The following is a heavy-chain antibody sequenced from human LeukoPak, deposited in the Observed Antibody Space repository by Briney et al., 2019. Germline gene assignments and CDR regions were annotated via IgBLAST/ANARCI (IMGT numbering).Heavy chain of an antibody. D-gene: IGHD3-10*02. Sequence: ASVKVSCKASGGTFSSYAISWVRQAPGQGLEWMGGIIPIFGTANYAQKFQGRVTITADESTSTAYMELSSLRSEDTAVYYCARASISGELLSSFDYWGQGTLVTVSS. V-gene: IGHV1-69*13. J-gene: IGHJ4*02. CDR2: IIPIFGTA. CDR1: GGTFSSYA. CDR3: ARASISGELLSSFDY.